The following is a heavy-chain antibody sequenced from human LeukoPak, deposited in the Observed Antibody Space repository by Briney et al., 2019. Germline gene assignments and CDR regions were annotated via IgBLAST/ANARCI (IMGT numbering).Heavy chain of an antibody. CDR1: GYTFTGYY. Sequence: ASVKVSCKASGYTFTGYYMHWVRQAPGQGLEWMGIINPSGGSTSYAQKFQGRVTMTRATSTSTVYIELSSLRSEDTAVYYCARDRYYYDSSGYIRGISFDYWGQGTLVTVSS. CDR3: ARDRYYYDSSGYIRGISFDY. D-gene: IGHD3-22*01. V-gene: IGHV1-46*01. CDR2: INPSGGST. J-gene: IGHJ4*02.